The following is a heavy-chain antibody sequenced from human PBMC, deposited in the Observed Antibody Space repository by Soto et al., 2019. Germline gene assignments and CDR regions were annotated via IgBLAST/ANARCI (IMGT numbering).Heavy chain of an antibody. V-gene: IGHV3-23*01. J-gene: IGHJ4*02. D-gene: IGHD2-21*02. CDR2: ISRSGVNT. CDR1: GFTFSDFA. Sequence: EVSLLQSGGGLVQPGGSLRLSCSASGFTFSDFAMSWVRQVPGKGLEWVSAISRSGVNTYYADSVKGRFTISRDNSKSTLYLQMNSLSAEDTALYYCAKHLVMTQFDFWGQGTLVTVSS. CDR3: AKHLVMTQFDF.